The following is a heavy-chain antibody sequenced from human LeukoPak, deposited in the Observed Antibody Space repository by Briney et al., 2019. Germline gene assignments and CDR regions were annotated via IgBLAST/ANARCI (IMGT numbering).Heavy chain of an antibody. J-gene: IGHJ4*02. Sequence: PGGSLRLFCAASGFTVSSNYMSWVRQAPGKGLEWVSIIYSGGSTYYADSVKGRFTISRDNSKNTLYLQMNSLRAEDTAVYYCARDLNVLLWFGELSWGGYFDYWGQGTLVTVSS. D-gene: IGHD3-10*01. V-gene: IGHV3-66*01. CDR3: ARDLNVLLWFGELSWGGYFDY. CDR2: IYSGGST. CDR1: GFTVSSNY.